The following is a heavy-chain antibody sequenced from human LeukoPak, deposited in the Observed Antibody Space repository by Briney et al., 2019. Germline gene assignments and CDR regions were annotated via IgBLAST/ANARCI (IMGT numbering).Heavy chain of an antibody. Sequence: SKTLSLTCAVSGGSISSGGYSWSWIRQPPGKGLEWIGYIYHSGSTNYNPSLKSRVTISVDTSKNQFSLKLSSVTAADTAVYYCARRLVGQTFDYWGQGTLVTVSS. CDR2: IYHSGST. D-gene: IGHD3-10*01. V-gene: IGHV4-30-2*02. J-gene: IGHJ4*02. CDR3: ARRLVGQTFDY. CDR1: GGSISSGGYS.